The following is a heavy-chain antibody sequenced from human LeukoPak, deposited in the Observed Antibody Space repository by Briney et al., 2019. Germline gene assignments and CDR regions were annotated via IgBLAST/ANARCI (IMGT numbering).Heavy chain of an antibody. J-gene: IGHJ4*02. CDR3: ARGGVGCFDY. CDR1: GFTFNSYW. V-gene: IGHV3-74*01. CDR2: IKSDGSSA. D-gene: IGHD1-26*01. Sequence: GESLRLSCAASGFTFNSYWIHWVRQAPGKGLVWVSHIKSDGSSATYADSVKGRLTISRDNAKNTVYLQMNSLRAEDTAVYYCARGGVGCFDYWGQGALVTVSS.